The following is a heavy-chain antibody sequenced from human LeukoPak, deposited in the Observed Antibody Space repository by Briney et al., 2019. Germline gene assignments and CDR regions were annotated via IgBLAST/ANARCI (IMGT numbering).Heavy chain of an antibody. V-gene: IGHV4-39*07. CDR2: IYYTGST. D-gene: IGHD4/OR15-4a*01. CDR3: ARRAGAYSHPYDY. CDR1: GGSISTNSYY. Sequence: SETLSLTCIVSGGSISTNSYYWGWIRQPPGKGLEWIGTIYYTGSTYYNPSLKSRVIISLDTSKNQFSLKLSSVTAADTAVYYCARRAGAYSHPYDYWGQGTLVTVSS. J-gene: IGHJ4*02.